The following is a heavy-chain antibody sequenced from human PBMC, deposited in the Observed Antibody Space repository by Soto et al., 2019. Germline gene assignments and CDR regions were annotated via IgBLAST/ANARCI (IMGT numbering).Heavy chain of an antibody. CDR1: GFTFSSYG. Sequence: GGSLRLSCAASGFTFSSYGMHWVRQAPGKGLEWVAVISYDGSNKYYADSVKGRFTISRDNSKNTLYLQMNSLRAEDTAVYYCAKAKGSDYWGQGXLVTVSS. CDR2: ISYDGSNK. J-gene: IGHJ4*02. V-gene: IGHV3-30*18. CDR3: AKAKGSDY.